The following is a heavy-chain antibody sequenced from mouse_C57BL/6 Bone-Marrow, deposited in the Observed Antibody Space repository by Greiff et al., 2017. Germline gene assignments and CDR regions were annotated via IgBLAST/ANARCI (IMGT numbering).Heavy chain of an antibody. Sequence: QVQLKQPGAELVRPGSSVKLSCKASGYTFTSYWMHWVKQRPIQGLEWIGNIDPSDSETHYNQKFKDKATLTVDKSSSTAYMQLSSLTSEDSAVYYCARVRDYYSSWYFDVWGTGTTVTVSS. CDR1: GYTFTSYW. V-gene: IGHV1-52*01. CDR3: ARVRDYYSSWYFDV. CDR2: IDPSDSET. D-gene: IGHD2-12*01. J-gene: IGHJ1*03.